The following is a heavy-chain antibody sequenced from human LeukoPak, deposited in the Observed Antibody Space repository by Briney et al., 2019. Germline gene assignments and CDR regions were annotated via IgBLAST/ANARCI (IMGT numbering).Heavy chain of an antibody. CDR3: ARESRWLQFDAFDI. CDR1: GGSISSSSYY. CDR2: IYYSGST. J-gene: IGHJ3*02. Sequence: SETLALTCTVSGGSISSSSYYWGWIRQPPGKGLEWIGSIYYSGSTYYNPSLKSRVTISVDTSKNQFCLKLSSVTAADTAVYYCARESRWLQFDAFDIWGQGTMVTVSS. V-gene: IGHV4-39*07. D-gene: IGHD5-24*01.